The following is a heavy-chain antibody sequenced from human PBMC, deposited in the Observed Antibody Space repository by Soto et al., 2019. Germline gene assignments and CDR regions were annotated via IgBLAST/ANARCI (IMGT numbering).Heavy chain of an antibody. J-gene: IGHJ4*02. Sequence: QVQLVQSGAEVKKPGASVKVSCKASGYTFTSYDIYWVRQATGQGLEWMGWMHPNSGNTGYAQKFQGRVTMTRNTSITTAYMELSSLRSEDTALYYCARGLSYRQDWGQGTLVTVSS. V-gene: IGHV1-8*01. CDR1: GYTFTSYD. CDR3: ARGLSYRQD. CDR2: MHPNSGNT. D-gene: IGHD1-26*01.